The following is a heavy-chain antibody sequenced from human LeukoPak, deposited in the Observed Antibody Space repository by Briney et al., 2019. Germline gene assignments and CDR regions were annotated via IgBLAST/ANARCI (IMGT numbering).Heavy chain of an antibody. D-gene: IGHD3-16*02. CDR2: ISGSGGST. CDR1: GFSFSNAW. V-gene: IGHV3-23*01. J-gene: IGHJ4*02. Sequence: GGSLRLSCAASGFSFSNAWMNWVRQAPGKGLEWVSAISGSGGSTYYADSVKGRFTISRDNSKNTLYLQMNSLRAEDTAVYYCAKDRSRDDYVWGSYPSWGQGTLVTVSS. CDR3: AKDRSRDDYVWGSYPS.